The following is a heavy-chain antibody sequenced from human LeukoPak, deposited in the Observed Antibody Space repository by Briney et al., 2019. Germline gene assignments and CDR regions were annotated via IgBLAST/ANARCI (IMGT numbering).Heavy chain of an antibody. D-gene: IGHD6-13*01. CDR2: IYYSGST. Sequence: PSETLSLTCTVSGGSISSSSYYWGWIRQPPGKGLEWVGSIYYSGSTYYNPSLKSRVTISVDTSKNQFSLKLSSVTAADTAVYYCARHDEEIAAAGTPPDYWGQGTLVTVSS. CDR1: GGSISSSSYY. CDR3: ARHDEEIAAAGTPPDY. J-gene: IGHJ4*02. V-gene: IGHV4-39*01.